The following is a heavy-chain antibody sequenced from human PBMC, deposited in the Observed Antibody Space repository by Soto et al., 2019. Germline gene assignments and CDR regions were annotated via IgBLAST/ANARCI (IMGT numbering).Heavy chain of an antibody. D-gene: IGHD1-26*01. J-gene: IGHJ4*02. CDR1: GFSLSTSGVG. Sequence: QITLKESGPPLVKPTQTLTLTCTSSGFSLSTSGVGVGWFRQPPGKALEWLALIYWNDDKRYSPSLKSRLTITKDTSKNQVVLTMTNMDPVDTATYYGAHRRGSLYYFDYWGQGTLVTVSS. CDR2: IYWNDDK. CDR3: AHRRGSLYYFDY. V-gene: IGHV2-5*01.